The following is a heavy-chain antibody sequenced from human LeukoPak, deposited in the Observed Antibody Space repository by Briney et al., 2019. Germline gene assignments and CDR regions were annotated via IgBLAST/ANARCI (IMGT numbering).Heavy chain of an antibody. CDR2: IWYDGSNK. J-gene: IGHJ4*02. Sequence: HPGGSLRLSCAASGFTFSSYGMHWVRQAPGKGLEWVAVIWYDGSNKYYADSVKGRFTISRDNPKNTVFLQMGSLRGEDTAVYYCARCYYDGSGFYYYFDYWGQGTLVTVSS. D-gene: IGHD3-22*01. CDR1: GFTFSSYG. CDR3: ARCYYDGSGFYYYFDY. V-gene: IGHV3-33*01.